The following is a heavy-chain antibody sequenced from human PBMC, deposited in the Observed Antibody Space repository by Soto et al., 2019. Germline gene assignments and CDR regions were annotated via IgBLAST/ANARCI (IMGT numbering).Heavy chain of an antibody. CDR2: ISTSGSTI. J-gene: IGHJ3*02. CDR3: VNSLGYCSSTSCYSLRAFDI. D-gene: IGHD2-2*01. V-gene: IGHV3-11*01. CDR1: GFTFSDYY. Sequence: GGSLRLSCAASGFTFSDYYMSWIRQAPGKGLEWVSYISTSGSTIYYADSVKGRFTISRDNAKNSLYLQMDSLRAEDTAVYYCVNSLGYCSSTSCYSLRAFDIWGQGTMVTVSS.